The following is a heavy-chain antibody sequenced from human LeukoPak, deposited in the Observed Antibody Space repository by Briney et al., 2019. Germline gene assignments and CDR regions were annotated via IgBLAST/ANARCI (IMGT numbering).Heavy chain of an antibody. D-gene: IGHD2-21*02. J-gene: IGHJ5*02. CDR2: IYYSGST. Sequence: SETLSLTCTVSGGSISSYYWSWIRQPPGKGLEWIGYIYYSGSTNYNPSLKSRVTVSVDTSKNQFSLKLSSVTAADTAVYYCARDICGGDCYSANWLDPWGQGTLVTVSS. V-gene: IGHV4-59*01. CDR3: ARDICGGDCYSANWLDP. CDR1: GGSISSYY.